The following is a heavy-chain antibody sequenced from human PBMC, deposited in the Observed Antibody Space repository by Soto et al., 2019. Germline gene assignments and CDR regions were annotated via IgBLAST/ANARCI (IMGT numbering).Heavy chain of an antibody. J-gene: IGHJ4*02. CDR1: GGSITSSSHY. V-gene: IGHV4-39*01. D-gene: IGHD6-6*01. Sequence: SETLSLTCTVSGGSITSSSHYWGWIRQPPGKGLECIGNIYYDGNTYYSPSLKSRVTISLDTSKNQFSLRLNSVTAADTAVYYCARSSITPRLFMYPFDYWGQGTLVT. CDR3: ARSSITPRLFMYPFDY. CDR2: IYYDGNT.